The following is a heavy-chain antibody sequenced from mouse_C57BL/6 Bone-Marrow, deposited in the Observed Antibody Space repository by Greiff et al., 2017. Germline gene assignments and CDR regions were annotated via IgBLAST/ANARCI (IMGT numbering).Heavy chain of an antibody. V-gene: IGHV5-17*01. D-gene: IGHD2-2*01. CDR3: ARGVTTGDFDY. CDR1: GFTFSDYG. J-gene: IGHJ2*01. CDR2: ISSGSSTI. Sequence: EVKLVESGGGLVKPGGSLKLSCAASGFTFSDYGMHWVRQAPEKGLEWVAYISSGSSTIYYADTVKGRFTLSRDNAKNTLFLQMTSLRSEDTAIYYCARGVTTGDFDYWGQGTTLTVSS.